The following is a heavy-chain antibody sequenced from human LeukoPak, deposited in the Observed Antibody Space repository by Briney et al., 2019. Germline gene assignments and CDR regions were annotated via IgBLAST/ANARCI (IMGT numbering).Heavy chain of an antibody. CDR1: GYTFTSYG. D-gene: IGHD6-13*01. CDR2: ITTYNGDS. Sequence: ASVKVSCKASGYTFTSYGISWVQQAPGQGLEWMGGITTYNGDSNYAQNLQGRVTMTTETSTTTAYMELRSLRSDDTAVYYCARRSGNWYYFDYWGQGTLVTVSS. V-gene: IGHV1-18*01. CDR3: ARRSGNWYYFDY. J-gene: IGHJ4*02.